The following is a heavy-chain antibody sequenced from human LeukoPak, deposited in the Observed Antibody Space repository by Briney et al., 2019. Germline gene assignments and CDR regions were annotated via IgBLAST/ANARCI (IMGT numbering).Heavy chain of an antibody. J-gene: IGHJ4*02. D-gene: IGHD5-18*01. CDR2: IPRSGSGT. V-gene: IGHV3-23*01. Sequence: PGGSLRLSCAASGFTFSNYPMDWVRQAPGKGLEWVSGIPRSGSGTSYADSVKGRFVISRDNSKNTLYLQMNSLRDEDTALYCCATGGDSAFDRWGLGTLVTVSS. CDR1: GFTFSNYP. CDR3: ATGGDSAFDR.